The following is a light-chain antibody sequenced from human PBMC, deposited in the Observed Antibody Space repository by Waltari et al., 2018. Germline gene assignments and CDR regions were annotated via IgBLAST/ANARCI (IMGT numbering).Light chain of an antibody. CDR2: DVS. J-gene: IGLJ3*02. Sequence: QSALTQPRSVSGSPGQSVTISCTGTSNDVGAYNYVSWHQQHPGKAPKLMIYDVSKRPSAVPERFSASKSGNMASLTISGLQAEDEADYYCCSYTGTYTHWVFGGGTKLTVL. CDR1: SNDVGAYNY. CDR3: CSYTGTYTHWV. V-gene: IGLV2-11*01.